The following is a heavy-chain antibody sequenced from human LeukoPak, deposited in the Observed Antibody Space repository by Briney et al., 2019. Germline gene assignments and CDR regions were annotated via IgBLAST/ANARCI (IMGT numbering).Heavy chain of an antibody. V-gene: IGHV1-8*01. CDR2: MNPNSGNT. D-gene: IGHD3-10*01. Sequence: ASVKVSCKASGYTFTSYDINWVRQATGQGLEWMGWMNPNSGNTGYAQKFQGRVTMTRNTSISTAYMGMSSLISEDTAAAYCAREDFTMVRGVISWFDPWGQGTLVTVSS. CDR1: GYTFTSYD. CDR3: AREDFTMVRGVISWFDP. J-gene: IGHJ5*02.